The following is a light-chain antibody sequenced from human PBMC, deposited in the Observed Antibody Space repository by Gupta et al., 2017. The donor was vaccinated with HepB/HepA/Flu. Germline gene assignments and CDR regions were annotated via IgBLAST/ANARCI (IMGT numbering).Light chain of an antibody. Sequence: QSVLTPPPSLSGAPGPRVTISCTGCSSNIGAGYDVHWYQQLPGTAPNLLIYGNSNRPSGVPDRCSGSKSGTAASLAITGLQAEDEADYYCQSYDSSLSGYVFGTGTKVTVL. CDR1: SSNIGAGYD. J-gene: IGLJ1*01. V-gene: IGLV1-40*01. CDR2: GNS. CDR3: QSYDSSLSGYV.